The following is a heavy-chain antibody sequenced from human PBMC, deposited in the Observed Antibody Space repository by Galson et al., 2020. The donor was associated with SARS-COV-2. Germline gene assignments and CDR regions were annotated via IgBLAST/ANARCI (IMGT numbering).Heavy chain of an antibody. V-gene: IGHV3-53*04. CDR2: LYSGGSP. D-gene: IGHD7-27*01. CDR1: GFTVSSNY. J-gene: IGHJ6*02. CDR3: ARDLGPHGMDV. Sequence: TGGSLRLSCAASGFTVSSNYMSWVRQAPGKGLEWVSVLYSGGSPSYADSVKGRFTISRHNSKNTLYRQMNSLRAEDTAVYYCARDLGPHGMDVWGQGTLVTVPS.